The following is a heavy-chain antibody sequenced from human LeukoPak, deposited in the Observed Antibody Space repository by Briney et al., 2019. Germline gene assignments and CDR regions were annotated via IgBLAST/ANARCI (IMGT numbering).Heavy chain of an antibody. D-gene: IGHD5-18*01. V-gene: IGHV3-11*01. J-gene: IGHJ6*02. CDR2: ISSSGSTI. CDR3: ARDGRDQGFTAMARGYYSSGMDV. CDR1: GFTFSDYY. Sequence: PGGSLRLSCAASGFTFSDYYMSWIRQAPGKGLEWVSYISSSGSTIYCADSVKGRFTISRDNAKNSLYLQMNSLRAEDTAVYYCARDGRDQGFTAMARGYYSSGMDVWGQGTTVTVSS.